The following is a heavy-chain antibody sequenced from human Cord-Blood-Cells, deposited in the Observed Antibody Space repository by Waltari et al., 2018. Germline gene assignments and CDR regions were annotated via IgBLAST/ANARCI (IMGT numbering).Heavy chain of an antibody. CDR1: GFTFSSYS. CDR2: ISSMSSYI. CDR3: ARDPEVGATFAFDI. D-gene: IGHD1-26*01. Sequence: EVQLVESGGGLVKPGGSLRLSCAASGFTFSSYSMNWVRQAPGKGREWVSTISSMSSYIYYADSVKGRFTISRDNAKNSLYLQMNSLRAEDTAVYYCARDPEVGATFAFDIWGQGTMVTVSS. V-gene: IGHV3-21*01. J-gene: IGHJ3*02.